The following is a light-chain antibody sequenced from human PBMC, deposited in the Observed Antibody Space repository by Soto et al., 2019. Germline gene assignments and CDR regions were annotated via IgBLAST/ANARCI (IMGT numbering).Light chain of an antibody. CDR2: GNS. J-gene: IGLJ1*01. CDR3: QSYDSSLSAYV. CDR1: SSNIGAGYE. Sequence: QSVLTQPPSVSGAPGQRVTISCTGSSSNIGAGYEVHWYQQLPGAAPKLLIYGNSNRPSGVPDRFSGSKSGTSASLAITGLQAEDEADYCCQSYDSSLSAYVFGTGTKVTVL. V-gene: IGLV1-40*01.